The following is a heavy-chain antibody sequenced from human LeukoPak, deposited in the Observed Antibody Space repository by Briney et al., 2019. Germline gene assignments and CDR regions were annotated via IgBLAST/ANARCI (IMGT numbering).Heavy chain of an antibody. J-gene: IGHJ3*02. Sequence: GGSLRLSCVGSGFTVLDHAMHWVRQAPGKGLEWVSGIGWSSGRIDYADSVKGRFTSSRDNARNSLYLQMNSLRAEDTAVYYCAKRSQTNAFDIWGQGTMVTVSS. CDR3: AKRSQTNAFDI. CDR1: GFTVLDHA. V-gene: IGHV3-9*01. D-gene: IGHD1-7*01. CDR2: IGWSSGRI.